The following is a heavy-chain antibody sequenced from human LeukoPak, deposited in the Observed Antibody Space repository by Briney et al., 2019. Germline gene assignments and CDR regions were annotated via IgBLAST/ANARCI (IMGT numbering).Heavy chain of an antibody. CDR1: GFTFSNYW. J-gene: IGHJ4*02. V-gene: IGHV3-74*01. CDR2: IITDGSST. D-gene: IGHD5-24*01. Sequence: GGSLRLSCAAPGFTFSNYWMHWVRHAPGKGLVWVSRIITDGSSTTYADSVKGRFTISRDNAKNTLFLQMNSLRVEDTAVYDCARDDGYNQSDDWGQGTLVTVSS. CDR3: ARDDGYNQSDD.